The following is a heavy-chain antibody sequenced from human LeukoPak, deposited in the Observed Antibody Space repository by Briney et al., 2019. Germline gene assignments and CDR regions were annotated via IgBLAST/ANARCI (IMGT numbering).Heavy chain of an antibody. V-gene: IGHV3-7*01. D-gene: IGHD3-10*01. Sequence: PGGSARLSCEASGGTFSSYAMAWVRQAPGRGLEGVANIKNVGSEEYYVDSVKGRFTISRDNARNSLFLQMNSLTVEDTAVYYCARAIRGSAVDTGDRWGQGTLVTVSS. CDR1: GGTFSSYA. J-gene: IGHJ4*02. CDR2: IKNVGSEE. CDR3: ARAIRGSAVDTGDR.